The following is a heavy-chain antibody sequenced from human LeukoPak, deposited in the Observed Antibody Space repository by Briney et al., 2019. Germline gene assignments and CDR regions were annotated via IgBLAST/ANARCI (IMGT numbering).Heavy chain of an antibody. CDR2: IYYSGST. D-gene: IGHD2-2*01. Sequence: SQTLSLTCTVSGGSISSGDYYWSWIRQPPGKGLEWIGYIYYSGSTYYNPSLKSRVTISVDTSKNQFSLKLSSVTAADTAVYYCASGSVDFCSSTSCPVHYFDYWGQGTLVTVSS. V-gene: IGHV4-30-4*01. CDR3: ASGSVDFCSSTSCPVHYFDY. CDR1: GGSISSGDYY. J-gene: IGHJ4*02.